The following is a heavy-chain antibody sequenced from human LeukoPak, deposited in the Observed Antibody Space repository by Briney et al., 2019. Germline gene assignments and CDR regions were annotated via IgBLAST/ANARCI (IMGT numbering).Heavy chain of an antibody. CDR1: GGTFSSYA. J-gene: IGHJ3*01. Sequence: ASVKVSCKASGGTFSSYAISWVRQAPGQGLEWMGGIIPIFGTANYAQKFQGRVTITADKSTSTAYMELSSLRSEDTAIFYCARGARQYAFDVWGQGTMVTVSS. CDR3: ARGARQYAFDV. V-gene: IGHV1-69*06. CDR2: IIPIFGTA. D-gene: IGHD5-24*01.